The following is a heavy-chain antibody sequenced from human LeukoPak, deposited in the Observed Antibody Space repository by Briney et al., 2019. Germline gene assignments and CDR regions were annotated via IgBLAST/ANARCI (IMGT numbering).Heavy chain of an antibody. D-gene: IGHD5-18*01. Sequence: SETLSLTCSGSGGSISTYYCNWIRQTPGKRLEWIGHISNGRTDYNPSLKSRVTISVDTSKNQFSLKLTSVTAADTAVYYCARDKAHSYGRYFDPWGQGALVIVSS. J-gene: IGHJ5*02. CDR1: GGSISTYY. CDR3: ARDKAHSYGRYFDP. CDR2: ISNGRT. V-gene: IGHV4-59*01.